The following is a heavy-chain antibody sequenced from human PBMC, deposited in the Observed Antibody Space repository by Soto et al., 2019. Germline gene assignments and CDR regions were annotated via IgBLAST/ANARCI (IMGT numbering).Heavy chain of an antibody. CDR2: IYYRGST. J-gene: IGHJ4*02. Sequence: QVQLQESGPGLVKPSETLSLTCTVSGGSISSYYWSWIRQPPGKGLEWIGYIYYRGSTNYNPSLKSRVTISVDMSKNQFSLKLSSVTAADTAVYYCARRDTATDFDYWGQGTLVTVSS. D-gene: IGHD5-18*01. CDR1: GGSISSYY. V-gene: IGHV4-59*08. CDR3: ARRDTATDFDY.